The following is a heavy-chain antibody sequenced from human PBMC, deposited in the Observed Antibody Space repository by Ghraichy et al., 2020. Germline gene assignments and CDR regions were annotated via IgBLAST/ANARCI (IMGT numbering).Heavy chain of an antibody. CDR1: GGSISSSRYY. V-gene: IGHV4-39*01. Sequence: SETLSLTCTVSGGSISSSRYYWGWIRQPPGKGRECIGSIYYSGRTYYNPSLKSRVTISVDTAKNQFSLKLSSVTAGDTAVYYCAGPVVDTAMVFDPWGQRTLLTVSS. CDR2: IYYSGRT. J-gene: IGHJ5*02. CDR3: AGPVVDTAMVFDP. D-gene: IGHD5-18*01.